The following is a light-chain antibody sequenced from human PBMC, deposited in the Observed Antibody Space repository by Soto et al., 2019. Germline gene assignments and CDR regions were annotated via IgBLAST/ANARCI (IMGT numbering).Light chain of an antibody. J-gene: IGKJ2*01. Sequence: DIQVTQSPSFLSASVGGRVTITCRASQGISSYLAWYQQKPGKAPKLLIYSASTLQSGVPSRFSGGGSGTEFTLTISSLQPEDFATYYCQQLNSYPYTFGQGTKLEIK. CDR2: SAS. CDR1: QGISSY. V-gene: IGKV1-9*01. CDR3: QQLNSYPYT.